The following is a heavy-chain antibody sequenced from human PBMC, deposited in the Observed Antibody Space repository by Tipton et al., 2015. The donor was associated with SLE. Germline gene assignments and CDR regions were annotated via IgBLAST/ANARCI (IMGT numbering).Heavy chain of an antibody. CDR2: IYTSGSP. V-gene: IGHV4-4*08. CDR3: ARGEALLTPIRPFDY. D-gene: IGHD3-10*01. Sequence: TLSLTCTVSGGSISSFYWSWFRQPPGQGLEWIGYIYTSGSPNHNPSLKSRVTISVDTSKNQFSLKLRSVTAADTAVYYCARGEALLTPIRPFDYWGQGTLVTVSS. CDR1: GGSISSFY. J-gene: IGHJ4*02.